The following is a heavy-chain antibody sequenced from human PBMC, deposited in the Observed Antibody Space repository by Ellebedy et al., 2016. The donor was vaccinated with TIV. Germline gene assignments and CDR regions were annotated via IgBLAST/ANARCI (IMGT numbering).Heavy chain of an antibody. CDR2: INPESADT. Sequence: AASVKVSCKASGYTFTGYYLHWVRQAPGQGPEWMGWINPESADTNYAQNFQGRVTLTRDTSISTAFMELSSLGSDDTAVYYCARGANTAMAPIPYYYYYGMDVWGQGTTVTVSS. J-gene: IGHJ6*02. D-gene: IGHD5-18*01. CDR3: ARGANTAMAPIPYYYYYGMDV. V-gene: IGHV1-2*02. CDR1: GYTFTGYY.